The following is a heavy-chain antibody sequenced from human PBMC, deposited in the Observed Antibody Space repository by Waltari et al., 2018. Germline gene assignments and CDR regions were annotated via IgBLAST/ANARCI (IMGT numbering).Heavy chain of an antibody. CDR3: ARRVPFDY. D-gene: IGHD1-1*01. V-gene: IGHV4-34*01. CDR1: GGSVSGSVSGYY. CDR2: VTDSGST. J-gene: IGHJ4*02. Sequence: QVQLQQWGSGLLKPSETLSLTCAVYGGSVSGSVSGYYWNWIRQSPGKGLEWIGEVTDSGSTDYNPSLKSRVTRSVQTSKNQISLKLTSVTAADTAVYYCARRVPFDYWGPGTVVTVSS.